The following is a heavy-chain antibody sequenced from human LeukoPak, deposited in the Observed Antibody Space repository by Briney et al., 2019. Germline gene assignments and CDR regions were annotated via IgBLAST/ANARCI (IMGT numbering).Heavy chain of an antibody. V-gene: IGHV4-39*01. D-gene: IGHD1-26*01. CDR3: ARTSGSLVPFDY. Sequence: PETLSLTCTVSGGSISSSSYYWGWIRQPPGKGLEWIGSIYYSGSTYYNPSLKSRVTISVDTSKNQFSLKLSSVTAADTAVYYCARTSGSLVPFDYWGQGTLVTVSS. J-gene: IGHJ4*02. CDR1: GGSISSSSYY. CDR2: IYYSGST.